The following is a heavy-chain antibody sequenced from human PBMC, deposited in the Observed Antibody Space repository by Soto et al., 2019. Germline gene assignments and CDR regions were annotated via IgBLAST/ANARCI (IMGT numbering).Heavy chain of an antibody. V-gene: IGHV3-74*01. J-gene: IGHJ5*01. CDR3: ARDVLHNWFDS. CDR2: INRDANDI. CDR1: RGAFGDYW. Sequence: EVQLVESGGGLVRPGGSLRLSCEASRGAFGDYWMHWVRQAPGKGLVWVSRINRDANDIIYADSVKGRFTASRDNAKNMVFLQMNSLRVEDTAVYYCARDVLHNWFDSWGQGTLVTVSS. D-gene: IGHD3-10*02.